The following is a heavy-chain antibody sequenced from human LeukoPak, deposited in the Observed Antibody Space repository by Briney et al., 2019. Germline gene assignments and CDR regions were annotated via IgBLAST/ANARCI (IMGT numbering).Heavy chain of an antibody. D-gene: IGHD6-13*01. CDR2: IYYSGST. J-gene: IGHJ5*02. Sequence: SETLSLTCTVSGGSISSYYWSWIRQPPGKGLEWIGYIYYSGSTNYNPSLKSRVTISVDTSKNQFSLKLSSVTAADTAVYYCARYCPLSRSSLGPGGWFDPWGQGTLVTVSS. V-gene: IGHV4-59*12. CDR1: GGSISSYY. CDR3: ARYCPLSRSSLGPGGWFDP.